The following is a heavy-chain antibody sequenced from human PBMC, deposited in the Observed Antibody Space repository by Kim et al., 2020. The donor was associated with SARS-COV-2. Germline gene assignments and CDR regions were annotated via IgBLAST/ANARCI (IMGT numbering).Heavy chain of an antibody. V-gene: IGHV3-11*05. Sequence: ADSVKGRFTISRDNAKNSLYLRMNSRRVEDTAVYYCARGDYYDSSGTFDYWGRGTLVTVSS. D-gene: IGHD3-22*01. J-gene: IGHJ4*02. CDR3: ARGDYYDSSGTFDY.